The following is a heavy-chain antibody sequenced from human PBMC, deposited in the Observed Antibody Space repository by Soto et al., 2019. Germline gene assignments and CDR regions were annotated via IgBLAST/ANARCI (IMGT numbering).Heavy chain of an antibody. CDR1: VYTVTGYY. J-gene: IGHJ6*02. CDR2: IKPNSGGT. CDR3: ARSLYSNRFPGPSGRDG. V-gene: IGHV1-2*04. Sequence: ASVKVSCTASVYTVTGYYMQCVRQAPGQGIEWMGWIKPNSGGTNYAQKFQGWVTMTRDTSISTAYMELSRLRSDDTAVYYCARSLYSNRFPGPSGRDGWGQGTTVTVSS. D-gene: IGHD4-4*01.